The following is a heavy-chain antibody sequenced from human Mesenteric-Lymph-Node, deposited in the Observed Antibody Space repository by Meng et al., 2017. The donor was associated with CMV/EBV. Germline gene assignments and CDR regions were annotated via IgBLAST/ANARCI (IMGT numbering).Heavy chain of an antibody. V-gene: IGHV1-8*01. J-gene: IGHJ5*02. CDR1: GYTFTNYD. Sequence: SCKASGYTFTNYDITWVRQATGQGLEWMGWMNPNSGNTGYAQKFQGRLSLTRDTSISTAYMELSGPTSEDTALYYCVRMEIRGMIVPWGQGTLVTVSS. CDR2: MNPNSGNT. D-gene: IGHD3-10*01. CDR3: VRMEIRGMIVP.